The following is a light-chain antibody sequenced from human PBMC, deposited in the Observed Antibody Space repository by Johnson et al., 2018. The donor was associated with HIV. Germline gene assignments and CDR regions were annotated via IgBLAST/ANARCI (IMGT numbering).Light chain of an antibody. Sequence: QSVLTQPPSVSAAPGQKVTISCSGNGSKIENNYISWYQQFPERAPKLLIYDNTKRPSGIPDRFSGSKSDTSATLAITGLQTGDEADYYCGTWDSSLTAYVFGTGTKVT. J-gene: IGLJ1*01. V-gene: IGLV1-51*01. CDR1: GSKIENNY. CDR3: GTWDSSLTAYV. CDR2: DNT.